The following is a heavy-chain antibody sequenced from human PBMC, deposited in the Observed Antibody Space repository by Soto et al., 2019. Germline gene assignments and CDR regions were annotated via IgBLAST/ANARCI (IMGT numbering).Heavy chain of an antibody. CDR2: ISGSGGST. J-gene: IGHJ4*02. CDR3: ANDLRRGDYLWGSYLFTDY. V-gene: IGHV3-23*01. D-gene: IGHD3-16*02. Sequence: EVQLLESGGGLVQPGGSLRLSCAASGFTFSSYAMSWVRQAPGKGLEWVSAISGSGGSTYYADSVKGRFTISRDNSKNTLYLQMNSARAEDTAVYYCANDLRRGDYLWGSYLFTDYWGQGTLVTVSS. CDR1: GFTFSSYA.